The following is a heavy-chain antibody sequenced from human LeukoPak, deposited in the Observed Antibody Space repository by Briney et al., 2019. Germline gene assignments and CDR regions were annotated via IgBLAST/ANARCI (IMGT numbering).Heavy chain of an antibody. CDR3: ARHRGDFDWLPYYFDY. J-gene: IGHJ4*02. Sequence: PSVTLSLTRTVSGGSLSRYYWIWIRQPPGKGLECIGYIYYSGSTNYNPSLKSRVTISVDTSKNQFSLKLSSVTAADTAVYYCARHRGDFDWLPYYFDYWGQGTLVTVSS. D-gene: IGHD3-9*01. CDR2: IYYSGST. V-gene: IGHV4-59*08. CDR1: GGSLSRYY.